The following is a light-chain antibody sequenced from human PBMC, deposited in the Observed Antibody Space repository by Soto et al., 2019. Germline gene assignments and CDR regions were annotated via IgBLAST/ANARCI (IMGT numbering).Light chain of an antibody. CDR3: TAYAGSNNYLV. Sequence: QSALTQPPSASGSPGQSVSISCTGTSSDIGAYNFVSWYQQHPGNAPRLMIYGVSKRPSGVPDRFSGSKSGNTASLTVSGLQAEDEADYYCTAYAGSNNYLVFGGGTKVTVL. J-gene: IGLJ3*02. CDR1: SSDIGAYNF. V-gene: IGLV2-8*01. CDR2: GVS.